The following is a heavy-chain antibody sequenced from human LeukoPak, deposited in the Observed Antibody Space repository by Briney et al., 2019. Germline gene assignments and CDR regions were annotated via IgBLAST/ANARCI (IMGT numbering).Heavy chain of an antibody. CDR1: GGSISSGGYY. V-gene: IGHV4-30-2*01. Sequence: SETLSLTCTVSGGSISSGGYYWSWIRQPPGKGLEWIGYIYHSGSTYYNPSLKSRVTISIDPSRNQFSLELRSVTAADTAVYFCARGLRVDVAVIKGWYFDLWGRGTLVSVSS. J-gene: IGHJ2*01. D-gene: IGHD3-16*01. CDR3: ARGLRVDVAVIKGWYFDL. CDR2: IYHSGST.